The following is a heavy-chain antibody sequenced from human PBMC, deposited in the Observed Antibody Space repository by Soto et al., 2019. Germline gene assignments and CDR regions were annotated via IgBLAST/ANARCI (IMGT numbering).Heavy chain of an antibody. Sequence: PGGSLRLSCAASRFTFSDYYMSWIRQAPGKGLEWVSYISSSGSSIYYADSVKGRFTISRDNAKNSLYLLMNSLRAEDTAVYYCARDLGYYASSGYFDYWGQGALVIVSS. CDR1: RFTFSDYY. D-gene: IGHD3-22*01. CDR2: ISSSGSSI. CDR3: ARDLGYYASSGYFDY. V-gene: IGHV3-11*01. J-gene: IGHJ4*02.